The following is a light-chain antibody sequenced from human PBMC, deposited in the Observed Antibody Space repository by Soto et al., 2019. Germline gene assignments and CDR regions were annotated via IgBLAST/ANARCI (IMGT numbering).Light chain of an antibody. CDR3: QTWGTGFQF. CDR2: LNNDGSH. V-gene: IGLV4-69*01. Sequence: QSVLTQSPSASASLGASVKLTCTLSSGHSSYAIAWHQKQPGKGPRYLMDLNNDGSHTKGDGIPDRLSGSSSGADRYLIISILQSEDEADYYCQTWGTGFQFFGGGTKLTVL. J-gene: IGLJ2*01. CDR1: SGHSSYA.